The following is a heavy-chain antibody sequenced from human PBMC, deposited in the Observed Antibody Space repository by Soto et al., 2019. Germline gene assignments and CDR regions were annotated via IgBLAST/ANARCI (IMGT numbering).Heavy chain of an antibody. V-gene: IGHV4-39*01. CDR2: IYYSGST. J-gene: IGHJ4*02. D-gene: IGHD2-15*01. Sequence: SETLPLTCTVCGSSINSNTYYWGWIRQPPGKGLERLGSIYYSGSTYYNPSLKSRVTLSVDTSKNQFSLKLSSVTAADTPVYFWARGVVGASPPDYWGQGTLVTVSS. CDR3: ARGVVGASPPDY. CDR1: GSSINSNTYY.